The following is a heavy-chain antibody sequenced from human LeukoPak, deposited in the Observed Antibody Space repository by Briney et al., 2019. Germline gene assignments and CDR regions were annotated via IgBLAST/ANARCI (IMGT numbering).Heavy chain of an antibody. J-gene: IGHJ4*02. CDR1: GGSISSYY. V-gene: IGHV4-59*01. Sequence: SETLSLTCTVSGGSISSYYWSWIRQPPGKGLEWIGYIYYSGSTNYNPSLKSRVTISVDTSKNQFSLKLSSVTAADTAVCYCARDPSWADSPHFDYWGQGTLVTVSS. D-gene: IGHD3-22*01. CDR2: IYYSGST. CDR3: ARDPSWADSPHFDY.